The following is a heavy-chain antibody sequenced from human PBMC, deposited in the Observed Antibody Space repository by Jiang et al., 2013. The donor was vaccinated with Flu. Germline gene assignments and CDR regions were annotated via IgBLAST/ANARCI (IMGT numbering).Heavy chain of an antibody. Sequence: KPTQTLTLTCTFSGFSLTTAGVGVAWIRQPPGKALEWLALIYWDADKRYSPPLKSRLTITKDTSKNQVVLTMTNMDPVDTATYYCAHSQSLWFGELPFDYWGQGTLVTVSS. CDR1: GFSLTTAGVG. CDR2: IYWDADK. J-gene: IGHJ4*02. V-gene: IGHV2-5*02. CDR3: AHSQSLWFGELPFDY. D-gene: IGHD3-10*01.